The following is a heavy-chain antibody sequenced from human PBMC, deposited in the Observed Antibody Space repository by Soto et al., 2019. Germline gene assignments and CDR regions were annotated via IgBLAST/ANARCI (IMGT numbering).Heavy chain of an antibody. CDR3: ANYGLGFDY. CDR2: IWYDGSNK. Sequence: GGSLRLSCASSGFTFSSYGMHWVRQAPGKGLEWVAVIWYDGSNKYYADSVKGRFTISGDNSKNTLYLQMNSLRAEDTAVYYCANYGLGFDYWGQGTLVTVSS. CDR1: GFTFSSYG. J-gene: IGHJ4*02. D-gene: IGHD4-17*01. V-gene: IGHV3-33*06.